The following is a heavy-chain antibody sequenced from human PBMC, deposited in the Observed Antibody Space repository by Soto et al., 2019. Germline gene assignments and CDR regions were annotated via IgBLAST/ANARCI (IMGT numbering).Heavy chain of an antibody. CDR3: ARLYYDILTGPLLGFDY. D-gene: IGHD3-9*01. V-gene: IGHV4-31*03. Sequence: PSETLSLTCSVSGGSISSGGYYWSWIRQHPGKGLEWIGYIYYSGSTYYNPSLKSRVTISVDTSKNQFSLKLSPVTAADTAVYYCARLYYDILTGPLLGFDYWGQGTLVTVSS. J-gene: IGHJ4*02. CDR2: IYYSGST. CDR1: GGSISSGGYY.